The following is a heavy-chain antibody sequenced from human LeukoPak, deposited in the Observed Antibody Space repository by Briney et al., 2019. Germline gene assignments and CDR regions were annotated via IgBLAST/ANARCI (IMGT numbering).Heavy chain of an antibody. J-gene: IGHJ4*02. CDR1: TVTVSSMY. Sequence: GGSLSLSCAIPTVTVSSMYMSWVRQAPGGGLEWVSIIYSGGSIYHADSVKGRFSISRDTFKNTFHLQMNSLRAEDTAVYYCAIVARNCSFTDCYSADHWGQGTLVTVAS. V-gene: IGHV3-66*01. D-gene: IGHD2-2*01. CDR2: IYSGGSI. CDR3: AIVARNCSFTDCYSADH.